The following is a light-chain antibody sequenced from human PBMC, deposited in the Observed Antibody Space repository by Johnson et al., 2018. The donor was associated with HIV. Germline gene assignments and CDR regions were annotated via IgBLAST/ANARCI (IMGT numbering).Light chain of an antibody. J-gene: IGLJ1*01. Sequence: QSALTQPPSVSAAPGQKVTISCSGSSSNIGNNYVSWYQQLPGTAPKLLIYDNNKRPSGIPDRFSGSKSGTSATLGITGLQTGDAADYYCGTWDSSLSAAYVFGTGTKVTVL. CDR2: DNN. CDR3: GTWDSSLSAAYV. CDR1: SSNIGNNY. V-gene: IGLV1-51*01.